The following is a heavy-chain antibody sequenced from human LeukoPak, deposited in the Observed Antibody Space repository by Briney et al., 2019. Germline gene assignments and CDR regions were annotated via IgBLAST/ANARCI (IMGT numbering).Heavy chain of an antibody. J-gene: IGHJ4*02. CDR1: GFTFSSYA. CDR2: ISGSGGST. V-gene: IGHV3-23*01. CDR3: AKGHYYDSSGYYDY. Sequence: PGGSLRLSCAASGFTFSSYAMSWVRQAPGRGLEWVSAISGSGGSTYYADSVKGRFTISRVNSKNTLYLQMNSLRAEDTAVYYCAKGHYYDSSGYYDYWGQGTLVTVSS. D-gene: IGHD3-22*01.